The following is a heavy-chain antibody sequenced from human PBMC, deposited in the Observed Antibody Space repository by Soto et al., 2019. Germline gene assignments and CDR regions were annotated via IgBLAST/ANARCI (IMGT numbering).Heavy chain of an antibody. D-gene: IGHD3-22*01. CDR1: GYSISSGYY. J-gene: IGHJ5*02. Sequence: GPGPFKSSETLSLTCAVSGYSISSGYYWGWIRQPPGKGLEWIGSIYHSGSTYYNPSLKSRVTISVDTSKNQFSLKLSSVTAADTAVYYCARVLSTMIVVVTYNWFDPWGQGTLVTVSS. CDR2: IYHSGST. V-gene: IGHV4-38-2*01. CDR3: ARVLSTMIVVVTYNWFDP.